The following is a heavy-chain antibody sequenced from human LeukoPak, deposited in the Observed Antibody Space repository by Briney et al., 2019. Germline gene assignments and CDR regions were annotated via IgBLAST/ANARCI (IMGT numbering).Heavy chain of an antibody. CDR2: IYTSGST. Sequence: TLSLTCTVSGGSISSGSYYWSWIRQPAGKGLEWIGRIYTSGSTNYNPSLKSRVTISVDTSKNQFSLKLSSVTAADTAVYYCASTKFLGYCSGGSCYYSYYYYYMDVWGKGTTVTISS. CDR1: GGSISSGSYY. CDR3: ASTKFLGYCSGGSCYYSYYYYYMDV. J-gene: IGHJ6*03. D-gene: IGHD2-15*01. V-gene: IGHV4-61*02.